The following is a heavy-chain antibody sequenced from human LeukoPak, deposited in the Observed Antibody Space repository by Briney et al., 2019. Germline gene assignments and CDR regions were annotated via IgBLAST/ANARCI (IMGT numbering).Heavy chain of an antibody. Sequence: ASVKVSCKVSGYTLTELSMHWVRQAPGKGLEWVGGFDPEDGETIYAQKFQGRVTMTEDTSTDTAYMELSSLRSEDTAVYYCATGLPDYYYYGMDVWGQGTTVTVSS. CDR2: FDPEDGET. D-gene: IGHD5-12*01. J-gene: IGHJ6*02. CDR1: GYTLTELS. CDR3: ATGLPDYYYYGMDV. V-gene: IGHV1-24*01.